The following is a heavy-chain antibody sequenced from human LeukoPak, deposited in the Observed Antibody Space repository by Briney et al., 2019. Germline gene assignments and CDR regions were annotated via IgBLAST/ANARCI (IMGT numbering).Heavy chain of an antibody. Sequence: SETLSLTCAVYGGSFSGYYWSWIRQPPGKGLEWIGEIKHSGSTNYNPSLKSRVTISVDTSKNQFSLKLSSVTAADTAVYYCARASYGGYYFDYWGQGTLVTVSS. J-gene: IGHJ4*02. D-gene: IGHD5-18*01. CDR3: ARASYGGYYFDY. V-gene: IGHV4-34*01. CDR1: GGSFSGYY. CDR2: IKHSGST.